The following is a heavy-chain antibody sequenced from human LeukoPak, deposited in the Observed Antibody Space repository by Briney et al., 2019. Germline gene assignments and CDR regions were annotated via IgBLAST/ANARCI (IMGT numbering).Heavy chain of an antibody. J-gene: IGHJ4*02. CDR1: GFTFSSYS. V-gene: IGHV3-21*01. CDR2: ISSSSSYI. D-gene: IGHD5-18*01. Sequence: GGSLRLSCAASGFTFSSYSMNWVRQAPGKGLEWVSSISSSSSYIYYADSVKGRFTISRDNAKNSLYLEMNSLRAEDTAVYYCARAGVDTAMVTEYFDYWGQGTLVTVSS. CDR3: ARAGVDTAMVTEYFDY.